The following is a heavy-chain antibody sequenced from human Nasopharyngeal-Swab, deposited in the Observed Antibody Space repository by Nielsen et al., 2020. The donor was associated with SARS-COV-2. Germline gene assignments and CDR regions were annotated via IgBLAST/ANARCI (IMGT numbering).Heavy chain of an antibody. Sequence: WIRQPPGKGLEWIGYMYYSGNTNYNPSLKSRVTISVDTSKNQFPLKLSSVTAADTAVYYCARDRGRGYSYGSFHYWGQGTLVTVSS. V-gene: IGHV4-59*12. J-gene: IGHJ4*02. CDR2: MYYSGNT. CDR3: ARDRGRGYSYGSFHY. D-gene: IGHD5-18*01.